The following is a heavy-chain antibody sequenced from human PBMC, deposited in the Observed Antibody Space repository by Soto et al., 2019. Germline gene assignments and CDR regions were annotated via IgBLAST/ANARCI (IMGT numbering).Heavy chain of an antibody. J-gene: IGHJ6*02. CDR1: GFTFSSYA. Sequence: GGSLRLSCAASGFTFSSYAMSWVRQAPGKGLEWVSVIYSGGSTYYADSVKGRFTISRDNSKNTLYLQMNSLRAEDTAVYYCARVVPAAILYYYFYYGMDVWGQGTTVTVSS. CDR3: ARVVPAAILYYYFYYGMDV. D-gene: IGHD2-2*02. V-gene: IGHV3-53*01. CDR2: IYSGGST.